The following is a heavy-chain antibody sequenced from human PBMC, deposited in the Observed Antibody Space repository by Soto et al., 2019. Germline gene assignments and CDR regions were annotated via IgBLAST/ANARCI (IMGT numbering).Heavy chain of an antibody. V-gene: IGHV3-21*01. J-gene: IGHJ4*02. CDR1: GFTFSCYG. CDR3: ASTTRYSSGWNSYYFDY. Sequence: PGGSLRLSCAASGFTFSCYGLNWVRRAPGKGLEWVSCIGNGETYICHADSVRGRFTISRDNAKNSLYLQMNSLRAEDTAVYYCASTTRYSSGWNSYYFDYWGQGTLVTVSS. D-gene: IGHD6-19*01. CDR2: IGNGETYI.